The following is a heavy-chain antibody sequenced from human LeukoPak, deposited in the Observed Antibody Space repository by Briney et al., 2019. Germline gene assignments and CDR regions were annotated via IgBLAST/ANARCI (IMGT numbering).Heavy chain of an antibody. CDR2: IYHSGST. D-gene: IGHD5-12*01. Sequence: SETLSLTCTVSGYSISSGYYWGWIRQPPGQGLEWIGSIYHSGSTYYNPSLKSRVTISVDTSKNQFSLKLSSVTAADTAVYYCARGGRYSGYVFNPRTYYYYMDVWGKGTTVTVSS. V-gene: IGHV4-38-2*02. J-gene: IGHJ6*03. CDR1: GYSISSGYY. CDR3: ARGGRYSGYVFNPRTYYYYMDV.